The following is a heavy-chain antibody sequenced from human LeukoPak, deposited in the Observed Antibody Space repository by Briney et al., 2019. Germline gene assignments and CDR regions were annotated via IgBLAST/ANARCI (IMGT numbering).Heavy chain of an antibody. D-gene: IGHD6-6*01. CDR1: RGTFSTYA. CDR2: IIPIFGTA. Sequence: SEKVSCKTSRGTFSTYAISWVRQAPGQGLEWMGGIIPIFGTANYAQKFQGRVTITADESTSTAYVELSSLRSEDTAVYYCARGLAALSAAFDYWGQGTLVTVSS. CDR3: ARGLAALSAAFDY. J-gene: IGHJ4*02. V-gene: IGHV1-69*13.